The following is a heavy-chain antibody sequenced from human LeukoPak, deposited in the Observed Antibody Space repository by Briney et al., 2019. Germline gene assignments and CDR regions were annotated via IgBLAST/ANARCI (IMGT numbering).Heavy chain of an antibody. CDR1: GGTFSSYA. CDR3: ARNAVPDRPFSGMDV. Sequence: ASVKVSCKASGGTFSSYAISWVRQAPGQGLEWMGGFIPIFGTANYAQKFQGRVTITADESTSTAYMELSSLRSEDTAVYYCARNAVPDRPFSGMDVWGKGTTVTVSS. V-gene: IGHV1-69*01. CDR2: FIPIFGTA. J-gene: IGHJ6*04. D-gene: IGHD2-2*01.